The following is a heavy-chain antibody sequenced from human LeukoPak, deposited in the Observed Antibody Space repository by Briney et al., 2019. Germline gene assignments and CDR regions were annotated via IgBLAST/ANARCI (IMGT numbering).Heavy chain of an antibody. V-gene: IGHV3-21*01. D-gene: IGHD1-26*01. CDR2: ISATSSYI. CDR1: GFTFSSYT. J-gene: IGHJ2*01. CDR3: ARPSETYLYWYFDL. Sequence: GGSLRLSCAASGFTFSSYTMIWVRQAPGKGLEWVSLISATSSYIYYADSVKGRFTISRDNADNSLYLQMNSLRAEDTAVYCCARPSETYLYWYFDLWGRGTLVTVSS.